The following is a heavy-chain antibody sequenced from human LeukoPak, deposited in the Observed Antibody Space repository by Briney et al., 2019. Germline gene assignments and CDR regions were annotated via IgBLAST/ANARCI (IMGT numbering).Heavy chain of an antibody. V-gene: IGHV4-59*08. Sequence: SETLSLTCTDSGGSISSYYWSWIRQPPGKGLEWIGYIYYSGTTNYNPSLKSRVTISVDTSKNQFSLKLSSVTAADTAVYYCARHASPSSWVDYWGQGTLVTVSS. J-gene: IGHJ4*02. CDR3: ARHASPSSWVDY. CDR1: GGSISSYY. D-gene: IGHD6-13*01. CDR2: IYYSGTT.